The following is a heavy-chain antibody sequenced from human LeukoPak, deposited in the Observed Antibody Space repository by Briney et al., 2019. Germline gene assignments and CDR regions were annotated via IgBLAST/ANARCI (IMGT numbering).Heavy chain of an antibody. CDR1: GFTFSSYS. V-gene: IGHV3-23*01. J-gene: IGHJ4*02. CDR3: AKGPGQWLVPGAFDY. D-gene: IGHD6-19*01. Sequence: GASLSLSCAASGFTFSSYSMSWVRQAPGKGLEWVSAISSSGGSTYYADSVKGRFTISSDNSNNTLYLQMNSLRAEDTAVYYCAKGPGQWLVPGAFDYWGQGTLVTVSS. CDR2: ISSSGGST.